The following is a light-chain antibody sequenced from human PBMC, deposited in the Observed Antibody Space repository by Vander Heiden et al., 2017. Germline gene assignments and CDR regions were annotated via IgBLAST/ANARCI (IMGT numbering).Light chain of an antibody. Sequence: DLVMTQSPDSLAVSLGERATINCKSSQSVLHSSNNKNYLAWYQQQPGQPPKLLIYWASTRESGVPDRFSGSGSGTDFTLAISSLQAEDVAVYYCQQYYTTPHTFGQGTKLEIK. V-gene: IGKV4-1*01. J-gene: IGKJ2*01. CDR3: QQYYTTPHT. CDR1: QSVLHSSNNKNY. CDR2: WAS.